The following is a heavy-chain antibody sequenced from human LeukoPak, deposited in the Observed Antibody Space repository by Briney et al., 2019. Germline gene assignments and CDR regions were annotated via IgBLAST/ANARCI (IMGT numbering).Heavy chain of an antibody. J-gene: IGHJ4*02. CDR3: AGDRAGGVGWSLDY. CDR2: IYYSGRT. V-gene: IGHV4-59*01. CDR1: GGSISSYY. Sequence: SETLSLTCTVSGGSISSYYWSWIRQRPGKGLGWIVDIYYSGRTHYNPSLKSRVTISVDTSKNQSSPKLSSVTAADTAVQCGAGDRAGGVGWSLDYWGQGTLVTVSS. D-gene: IGHD6-19*01.